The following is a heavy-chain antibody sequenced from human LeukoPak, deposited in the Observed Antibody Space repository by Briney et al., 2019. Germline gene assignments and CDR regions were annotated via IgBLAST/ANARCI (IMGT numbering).Heavy chain of an antibody. CDR3: ARRFECGGDCYYFDY. Sequence: SETLSLTCTVSGGSISSYYWSWIRQPPGKGLEWIGYIYYSGSTNYNPSLKSRVTISVDTSKNQFSLELSSVTAADTAVYYCARRFECGGDCYYFDYWGQGTLVTVSS. V-gene: IGHV4-59*01. CDR1: GGSISSYY. J-gene: IGHJ4*02. D-gene: IGHD2-21*01. CDR2: IYYSGST.